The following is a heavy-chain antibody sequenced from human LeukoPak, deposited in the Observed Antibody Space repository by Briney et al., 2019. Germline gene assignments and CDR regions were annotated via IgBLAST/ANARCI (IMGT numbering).Heavy chain of an antibody. V-gene: IGHV4-34*01. D-gene: IGHD2-2*01. J-gene: IGHJ4*02. CDR2: INHSGST. Sequence: SETLSLTCAVYGGSFRGYCWSWIRQPPGKGLEWIGEINHSGSTNYNPSLKSRVTISVDTSKNQFSLKLSSVTAADTAVYYCARGRYCSSTSCYGGDYWGQGTLVTVSS. CDR1: GGSFRGYC. CDR3: ARGRYCSSTSCYGGDY.